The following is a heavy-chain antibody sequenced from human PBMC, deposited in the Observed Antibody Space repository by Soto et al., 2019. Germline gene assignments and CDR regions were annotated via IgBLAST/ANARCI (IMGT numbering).Heavy chain of an antibody. CDR1: GGSITNYY. J-gene: IGHJ5*02. V-gene: IGHV4-4*07. CDR2: IYTKERT. CDR3: ARDDYKDGGNNWFDP. Sequence: PSETLSLTCTVSGGSITNYYWSWIRQPAGKGLEWIGRIYTKERTNYSLSFRNRVTMSVDTSKNQFSLKLDAVTAADTAVYYCARDDYKDGGNNWFDPWGQGTLVTVSS. D-gene: IGHD3-16*01.